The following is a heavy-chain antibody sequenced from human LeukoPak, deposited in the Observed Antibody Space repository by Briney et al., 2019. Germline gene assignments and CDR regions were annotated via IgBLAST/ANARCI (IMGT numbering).Heavy chain of an antibody. CDR1: GYTLTELS. J-gene: IGHJ5*02. D-gene: IGHD2-2*01. Sequence: GASVKVSCKVSGYTLTELSMHWVRQAPGKGLEWMGGFDPEDGETIYAQKFQGRVTMTEDTSTDTAYMELSSLRSEDTAVYYCARDARHRYCSTTSCYWGWFAPWGQGTLVTVSS. V-gene: IGHV1-24*01. CDR2: FDPEDGET. CDR3: ARDARHRYCSTTSCYWGWFAP.